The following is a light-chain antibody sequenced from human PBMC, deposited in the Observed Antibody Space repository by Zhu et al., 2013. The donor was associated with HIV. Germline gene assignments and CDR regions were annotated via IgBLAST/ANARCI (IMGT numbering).Light chain of an antibody. CDR3: SSYTTLSTPYV. CDR1: NSDIGTYNH. Sequence: QSALTQPASVSGSPGQSITISCTGSNSDIGTYNHISWYQQHPGKAPKLIIYEVSHRPSGVSSRFSGSKSGNTASLTISGLQAEDEADYYCSSYTTLSTPYVFGTGTKVTVL. V-gene: IGLV2-14*01. CDR2: EVS. J-gene: IGLJ1*01.